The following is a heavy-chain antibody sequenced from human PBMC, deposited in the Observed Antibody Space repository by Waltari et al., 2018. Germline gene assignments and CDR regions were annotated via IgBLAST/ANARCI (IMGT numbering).Heavy chain of an antibody. V-gene: IGHV1-2*02. CDR1: GYTFTGYY. CDR2: TNPNSGGT. D-gene: IGHD6-6*01. Sequence: QVQLVQSGAEVKKPGASVKVSCQASGYTFTGYYMHWVRQAPGQGLEWMGWTNPNSGGTNYEQKFEGRVNMTRDTSSSTAYMELSRRRSDDTAVYYCVRASIAARRPYFDYWGQGTLVTVSS. CDR3: VRASIAARRPYFDY. J-gene: IGHJ4*02.